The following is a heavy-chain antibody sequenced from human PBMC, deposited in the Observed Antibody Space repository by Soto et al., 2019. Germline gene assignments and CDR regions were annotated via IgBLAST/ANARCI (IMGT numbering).Heavy chain of an antibody. CDR1: GFPFSNYY. V-gene: IGHV3-23*01. Sequence: GSLRLSCVASGFPFSNYYMDWVRQAPGKGLEWVAVISGSEDNIHYADSVKGRFTISRDNSKNTLYLQMNSLRAEDTALYYCAKDRSEVGSLGGPFDYWGQGTLVTVSS. J-gene: IGHJ4*02. CDR2: ISGSEDNI. CDR3: AKDRSEVGSLGGPFDY. D-gene: IGHD1-26*01.